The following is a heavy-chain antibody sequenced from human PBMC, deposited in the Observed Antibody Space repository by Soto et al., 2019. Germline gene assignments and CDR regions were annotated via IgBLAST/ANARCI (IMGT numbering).Heavy chain of an antibody. CDR3: ARAAKRYFDS. V-gene: IGHV1-69*06. J-gene: IGHJ4*02. CDR1: GGTFNTFA. Sequence: QVQLVQSGAEVKKPGSSVNVSCKASGGTFNTFAISWVRQAPVQGLEYLGGIVPILGPAFYAHRFQGRVTITADKSTNTAYLELTSLSSEDTAVYYCARAAKRYFDSWGQGTQVTVSS. CDR2: IVPILGPA.